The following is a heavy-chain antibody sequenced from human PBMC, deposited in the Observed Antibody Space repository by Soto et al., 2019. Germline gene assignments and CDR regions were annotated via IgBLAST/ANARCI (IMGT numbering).Heavy chain of an antibody. CDR1: GGSFSGYY. CDR2: INHSGST. CDR3: ARVRCSGGSCPRPDRYYYYYGMDV. V-gene: IGHV4-34*01. Sequence: QVQLQQWGAGLLKPSETLSLTCAVYGGSFSGYYWSWIRQPPGKGLEWIGEINHSGSTNYNPSLKSRVTISVDTSKNQFSLKLRSVTAADTAVYYCARVRCSGGSCPRPDRYYYYYGMDVWGQGTTVTVPS. J-gene: IGHJ6*02. D-gene: IGHD2-15*01.